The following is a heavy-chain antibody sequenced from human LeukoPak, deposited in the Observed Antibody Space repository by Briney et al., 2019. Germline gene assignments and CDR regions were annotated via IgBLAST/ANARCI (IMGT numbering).Heavy chain of an antibody. Sequence: GGSLRLSCAVSGFTVSSNYMSWVRQAPGKGLEWVSVIYNGGSTYYADSVKGRFTISRDNSKNTLYLQMNSLRAEDTAVYYCYSMIVVEIRVINDYWGQGTLVTVSS. J-gene: IGHJ4*02. CDR3: YSMIVVEIRVINDY. V-gene: IGHV3-66*01. D-gene: IGHD3-22*01. CDR1: GFTVSSNY. CDR2: IYNGGST.